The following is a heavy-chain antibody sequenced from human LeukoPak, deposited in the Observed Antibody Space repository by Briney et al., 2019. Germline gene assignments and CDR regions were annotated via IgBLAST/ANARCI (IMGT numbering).Heavy chain of an antibody. V-gene: IGHV3-72*01. J-gene: IGHJ4*02. CDR2: TRNKANSYTT. CDR1: GFTFSDHY. D-gene: IGHD3-22*01. CDR3: ARGSSGYYY. Sequence: GGSLRLSRAASGFTFSDHYMDWVRQAPGKGLERVGRTRNKANSYTTEYAASVKGRFTISRDDSKNSLYLQMNSLKTEDTAVYYCARGSSGYYYWGQGTLVTVSS.